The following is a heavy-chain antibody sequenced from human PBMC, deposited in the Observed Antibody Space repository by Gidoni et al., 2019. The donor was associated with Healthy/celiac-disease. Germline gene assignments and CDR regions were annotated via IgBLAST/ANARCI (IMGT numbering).Heavy chain of an antibody. CDR1: GFTSSNAW. CDR2: IKRKTDGGTT. D-gene: IGHD3-10*01. CDR3: TTEGGVWFGESHALDY. Sequence: EVQLVESGGGLVKPGGSLRLSCAASGFTSSNAWRSWVRQAPGKGLEWVGRIKRKTDGGTTDYAAPVKGRFTISRDDSKNTLYLQMNSLKTEDTAVYYCTTEGGVWFGESHALDYWGQGTLVTVSS. J-gene: IGHJ4*02. V-gene: IGHV3-15*01.